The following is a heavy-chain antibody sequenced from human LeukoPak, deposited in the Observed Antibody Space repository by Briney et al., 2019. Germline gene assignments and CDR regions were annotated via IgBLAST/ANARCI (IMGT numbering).Heavy chain of an antibody. CDR3: ARDGSAFDI. Sequence: ASVKVSCKASGYRFTSFYIHWVRQAPGQGLEWMGIIGPSGGSTRYAQKFQGRITMTRDTSTSTVYMGLSSLRSEDTAIYYCARDGSAFDIWGQGTRVTVSS. J-gene: IGHJ3*02. V-gene: IGHV1-46*01. CDR1: GYRFTSFY. CDR2: IGPSGGST.